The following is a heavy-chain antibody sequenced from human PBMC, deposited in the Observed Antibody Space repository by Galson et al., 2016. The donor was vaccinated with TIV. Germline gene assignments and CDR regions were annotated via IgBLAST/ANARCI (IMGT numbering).Heavy chain of an antibody. Sequence: TLSLTCTVSGGSISSGIHHWNWIRQPAGKGLEWIGRIYTNVNANYNPSLASRVTFSIDTSKNQFSLKLFSVTAADTALYYCARMARITAPDSEYYFDYWGQGALVTVSS. J-gene: IGHJ4*02. CDR2: IYTNVNA. CDR1: GGSISSGIHH. CDR3: ARMARITAPDSEYYFDY. V-gene: IGHV4-61*02. D-gene: IGHD3-10*01.